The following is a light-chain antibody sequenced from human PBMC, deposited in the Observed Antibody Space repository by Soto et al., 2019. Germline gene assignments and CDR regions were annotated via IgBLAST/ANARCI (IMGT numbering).Light chain of an antibody. J-gene: IGKJ5*01. CDR1: HSVSSTF. V-gene: IGKV3-20*01. Sequence: DTVLRQSPGTLSLSPGETATLTCSASHSVSSTFLAWYQQKPGQAPTLLIYDADTRATGIPDRFSGSGFGTHFTLTISSLEPEDFAMYYCQQSASSVTFGQGTRLEI. CDR3: QQSASSVT. CDR2: DAD.